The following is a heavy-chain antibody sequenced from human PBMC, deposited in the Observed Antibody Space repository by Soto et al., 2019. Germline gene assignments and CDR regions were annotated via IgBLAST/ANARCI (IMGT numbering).Heavy chain of an antibody. CDR3: ARRLPKGDYDPNYFDY. Sequence: GGSLRLSCAASGFTFSSYWMSWVRQAPGKGLEWVANIKQDGSEKYYVDSVKGRFTISRDNAKNSLYLQMNSLRAEDTAVYYCARRLPKGDYDPNYFDYWGQGTLVTVSS. J-gene: IGHJ4*02. CDR2: IKQDGSEK. V-gene: IGHV3-7*01. CDR1: GFTFSSYW. D-gene: IGHD4-17*01.